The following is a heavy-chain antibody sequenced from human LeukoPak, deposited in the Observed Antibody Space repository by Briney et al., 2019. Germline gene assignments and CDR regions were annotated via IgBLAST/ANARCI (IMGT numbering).Heavy chain of an antibody. CDR3: AHRVFQGGYWDSGKFDY. V-gene: IGHV2-5*02. D-gene: IGHD2-8*02. CDR1: GFSLATRGGG. Sequence: SGPTLLHPTPPLTLTFTISGFSLATRGGGEGWIRQPPGKALECLTLIYWDNDRRYNPSLTRRLTISKYTSNNQVVLTMTIMDPVDTATYYCAHRVFQGGYWDSGKFDYWGQGIPVTVSS. CDR2: IYWDNDR. J-gene: IGHJ4*02.